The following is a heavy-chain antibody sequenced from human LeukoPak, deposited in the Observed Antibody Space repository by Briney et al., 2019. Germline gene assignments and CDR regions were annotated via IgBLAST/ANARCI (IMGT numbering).Heavy chain of an antibody. CDR3: ARAETPLDAFDI. V-gene: IGHV3-30*02. Sequence: GGSLRLSCAAYGFTFSSYAMSWVRQAQGKGLEWVAFIRYGGSNKYYADSVKGRFTSSRDNSKNTLYLQMNSLRAEDTAVYYCARAETPLDAFDIWGQGTMVTVSS. CDR2: IRYGGSNK. J-gene: IGHJ3*02. CDR1: GFTFSSYA.